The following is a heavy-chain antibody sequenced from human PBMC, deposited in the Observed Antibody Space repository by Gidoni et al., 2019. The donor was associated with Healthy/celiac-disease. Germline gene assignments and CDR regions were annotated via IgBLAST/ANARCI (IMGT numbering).Heavy chain of an antibody. CDR3: ARDLGYYYGEQDDY. D-gene: IGHD3-22*01. CDR2: IIPILGIA. J-gene: IGHJ4*02. V-gene: IGHV1-69*09. CDR1: GGTFSSYA. Sequence: QVQLVQSGAEVKKPGSSVKVSCKASGGTFSSYAISWVRQAPGQGLEWMGRIIPILGIANYAQKFQGRVTITADKSTSTAYMELSSLRSEDTAVYYCARDLGYYYGEQDDYWGQGTLVTVSS.